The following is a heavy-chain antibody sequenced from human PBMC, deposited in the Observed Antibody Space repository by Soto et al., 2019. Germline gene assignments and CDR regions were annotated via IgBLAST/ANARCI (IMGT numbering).Heavy chain of an antibody. CDR2: ISSSGSTI. D-gene: IGHD1-1*01. J-gene: IGHJ6*02. Sequence: ESGGGLVQPGGSLRLSCAASGFTFSSYEMNWVRQAPGKGLEWVSYISSSGSTIYYADSVKGRFTISRDNAKNSLYLQMNSLRAEDTAVYYCARAGRERLYGMDVWGQGTTVTVSS. CDR1: GFTFSSYE. V-gene: IGHV3-48*03. CDR3: ARAGRERLYGMDV.